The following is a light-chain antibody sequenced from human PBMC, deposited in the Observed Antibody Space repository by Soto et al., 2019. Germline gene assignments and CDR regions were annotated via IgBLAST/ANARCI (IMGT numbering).Light chain of an antibody. CDR3: QQYNSWLSWT. CDR2: GAV. V-gene: IGKV3D-15*01. J-gene: IGKJ1*01. CDR1: QSISSK. Sequence: EVVMTQSPDVLAVSPGETATHSCRASQSISSKLAWYQQKPGQAPRLLIYGAVTRATGIPARFSGSGSSTDFTLTISSLQSEDCAVYYCQQYNSWLSWTFGQGTKV.